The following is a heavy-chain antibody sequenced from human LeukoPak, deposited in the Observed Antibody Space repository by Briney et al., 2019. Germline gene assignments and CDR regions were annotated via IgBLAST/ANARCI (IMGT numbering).Heavy chain of an antibody. Sequence: SETLSLTCTVSGGSISSSSYYWGWIRQPPGKGLEWIGSIYYSGGTYYNPSLKSRVTISVDTSKNQFSLKLSSVTAADTAVYYCARRPNHFDYWGQGTLVTVSP. J-gene: IGHJ4*02. V-gene: IGHV4-39*01. CDR2: IYYSGGT. D-gene: IGHD1-14*01. CDR3: ARRPNHFDY. CDR1: GGSISSSSYY.